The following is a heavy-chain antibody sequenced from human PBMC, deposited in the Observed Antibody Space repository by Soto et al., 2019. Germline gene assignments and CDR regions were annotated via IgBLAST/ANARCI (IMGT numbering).Heavy chain of an antibody. CDR2: LYDVDGS. Sequence: DVQLVESGGGLIQPGESLRLSCAAFGLTVSGKKYVAWVRQAPGKGLEWVSALYDVDGSFYADSVKGRFITSSDSSKTSVYLQMNVLRPDDTAVYYCASWHELEQSYDVWGQGTTVTVSS. CDR3: ASWHELEQSYDV. CDR1: GLTVSGKKY. V-gene: IGHV3-53*01. J-gene: IGHJ3*01. D-gene: IGHD1-1*01.